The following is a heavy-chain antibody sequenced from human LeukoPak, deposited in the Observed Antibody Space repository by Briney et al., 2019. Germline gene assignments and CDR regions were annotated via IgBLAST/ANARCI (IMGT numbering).Heavy chain of an antibody. CDR1: GGTFSSYA. D-gene: IGHD6-13*01. J-gene: IGHJ6*03. Sequence: SVTVSYKASGGTFSSYAISWVRQAPGQGLEWMGGIIPIFGTANYAQKFQGRVTITTDESTSTAYMELSSLRSEDTAVYYCASSTNLLAAAGANYYYYYMDVWGKGTTVTVSS. V-gene: IGHV1-69*05. CDR3: ASSTNLLAAAGANYYYYYMDV. CDR2: IIPIFGTA.